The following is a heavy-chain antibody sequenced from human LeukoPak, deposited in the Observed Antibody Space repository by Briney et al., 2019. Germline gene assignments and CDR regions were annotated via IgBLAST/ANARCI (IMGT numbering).Heavy chain of an antibody. V-gene: IGHV4-59*01. CDR1: GGSISGYY. Sequence: SETLSLTCTVSGGSISGYYWSWIRQPPGKGLEWIGYIYYSGCTNYNPSLKSRATISVDTSKNQFSLKLSSVTAADTAVYYCARGCSAGTPHNWFDPWGQGTLVTVSS. CDR3: ARGCSAGTPHNWFDP. J-gene: IGHJ5*02. D-gene: IGHD6-13*01. CDR2: IYYSGCT.